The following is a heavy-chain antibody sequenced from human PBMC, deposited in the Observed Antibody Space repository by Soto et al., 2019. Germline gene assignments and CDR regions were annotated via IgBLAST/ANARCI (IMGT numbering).Heavy chain of an antibody. CDR3: ARGRYCLTGRCFPNWFDS. CDR2: IYKSATT. V-gene: IGHV4-30-4*02. D-gene: IGHD7-27*01. Sequence: PSDTQSLRRTVFGGSIWSGFYYWAWIRQPPGQALEYIGYIYKSATTYYNPSFESRVAISVDTSKSQFSLNVTSVTAADTAVYFCARGRYCLTGRCFPNWFDSWGQGALVTVSS. CDR1: GGSIWSGFYY. J-gene: IGHJ5*01.